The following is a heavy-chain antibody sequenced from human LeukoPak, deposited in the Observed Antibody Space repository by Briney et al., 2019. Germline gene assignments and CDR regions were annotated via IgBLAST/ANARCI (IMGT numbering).Heavy chain of an antibody. CDR2: KYYSGSA. CDR1: GVSVSDGRYY. Sequence: SQTLSLTCNVSGVSVSDGRYYWTWIRQHPGKGLEWIGYKYYSGSAKYNPSLKSRLTISIDTSKNQFSLQLSSVTAADTAPYYCATPYCSGISCLDVFNMWGQGTRVTVSS. J-gene: IGHJ3*02. D-gene: IGHD2-2*01. V-gene: IGHV4-31*03. CDR3: ATPYCSGISCLDVFNM.